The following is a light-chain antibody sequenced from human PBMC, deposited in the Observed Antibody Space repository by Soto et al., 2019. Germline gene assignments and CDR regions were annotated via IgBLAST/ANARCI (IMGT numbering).Light chain of an antibody. J-gene: IGLJ1*01. CDR2: SNN. Sequence: QSVLTQPPSASGTPGQRVTISCSGSSSNIGSNTVNWYQQLPGTAPKLLIYSNNQRPSGVPDRFSGSKSGTSASLAISGLQSEDEADFYCAAWDDSLNVPVYVFGPVTKLTVL. CDR3: AAWDDSLNVPVYV. CDR1: SSNIGSNT. V-gene: IGLV1-44*01.